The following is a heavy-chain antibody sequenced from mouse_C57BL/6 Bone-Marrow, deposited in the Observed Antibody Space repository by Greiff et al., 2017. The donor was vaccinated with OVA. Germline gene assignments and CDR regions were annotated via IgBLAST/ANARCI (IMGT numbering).Heavy chain of an antibody. J-gene: IGHJ3*01. Sequence: DVQLVESGGGLVQPGGSLKLSCAASGFTFSDYGMAWVRQAPRKGPEWVAFLSNLAYSIYYADTVTGRFTISRENAKNTLYLEMSSLRSEDTAMYYCARGGFAYWGQGTLVTVSA. CDR3: ARGGFAY. CDR1: GFTFSDYG. CDR2: LSNLAYSI. V-gene: IGHV5-15*01.